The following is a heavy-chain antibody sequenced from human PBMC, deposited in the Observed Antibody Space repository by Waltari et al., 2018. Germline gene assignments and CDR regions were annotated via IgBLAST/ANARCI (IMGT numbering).Heavy chain of an antibody. Sequence: QLQLQESGPGLVKPSETLSLPCTVSGGSISSSSYYWGWIRPPPGKGLEWIGSIYYSGSTYYNPSLKSRVTISVDTSKNQFSLKLSSVTAADTAVYYCARLSLEDAEGMAAAGSAFDIWGQGTMVTVSS. D-gene: IGHD6-13*01. J-gene: IGHJ3*02. V-gene: IGHV4-39*07. CDR1: GGSISSSSYY. CDR3: ARLSLEDAEGMAAAGSAFDI. CDR2: IYYSGST.